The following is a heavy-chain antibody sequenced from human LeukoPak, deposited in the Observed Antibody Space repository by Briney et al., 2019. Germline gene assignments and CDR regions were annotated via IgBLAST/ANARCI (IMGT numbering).Heavy chain of an antibody. Sequence: GGSLRLSCAGSGFTFSSYGMHWVRQAPGKGLEWVAVIWYDGSNKYYADSVKGRFTISRDNSKNTLYLQMNSLRAEDTAVYYCARGWYSSGWYGYGMDVWGQGTAVTVSS. CDR3: ARGWYSSGWYGYGMDV. J-gene: IGHJ6*02. CDR1: GFTFSSYG. V-gene: IGHV3-33*01. CDR2: IWYDGSNK. D-gene: IGHD6-19*01.